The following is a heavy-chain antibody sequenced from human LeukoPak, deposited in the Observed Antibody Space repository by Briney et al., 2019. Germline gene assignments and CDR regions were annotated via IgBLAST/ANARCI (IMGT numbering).Heavy chain of an antibody. D-gene: IGHD3-3*01. J-gene: IGHJ3*02. CDR2: INHSANT. Sequence: MSSETLSLTCAVYGGSFSGYYWSWIRQPLGKGLEWIGEINHSANTNYNPSLKSRVTISLDTSKNQFSLNLSSVTAADTAVYYCARGPPDFWSGHQNGFDIWGQGTMVTVSS. CDR3: ARGPPDFWSGHQNGFDI. CDR1: GGSFSGYY. V-gene: IGHV4-34*01.